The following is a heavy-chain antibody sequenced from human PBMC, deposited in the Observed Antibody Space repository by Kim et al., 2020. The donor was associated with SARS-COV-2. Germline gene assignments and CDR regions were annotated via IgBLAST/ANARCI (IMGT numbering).Heavy chain of an antibody. V-gene: IGHV4-31*03. Sequence: SETLSLTCSVSGASISSGGYYWTLIRQHPVKGLEWIGHIYYSGNTQYNPSLQSRLMISVDTSKNQFSLKLTSVTGADTAVYYCARVYTAAGAIGDRVFRHWGQGAQVTVSS. CDR3: ARVYTAAGAIGDRVFRH. J-gene: IGHJ4*02. CDR1: GASISSGGYY. D-gene: IGHD6-13*01. CDR2: IYYSGNT.